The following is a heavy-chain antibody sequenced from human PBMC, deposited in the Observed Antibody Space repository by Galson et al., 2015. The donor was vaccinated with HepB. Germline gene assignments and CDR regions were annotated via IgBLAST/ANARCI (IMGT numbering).Heavy chain of an antibody. CDR2: IIPIFGTA. D-gene: IGHD3-3*01. V-gene: IGHV1-69*13. Sequence: SVKVSCKASGGTFSSYAISWVRQAPGQGLEWMGGIIPIFGTANYAQKFRGRVTITADESTSTAYMELSSLRSEDTAVYYCARASNFWSGHMGGGAFDIWGQGTMVTVSS. J-gene: IGHJ3*02. CDR1: GGTFSSYA. CDR3: ARASNFWSGHMGGGAFDI.